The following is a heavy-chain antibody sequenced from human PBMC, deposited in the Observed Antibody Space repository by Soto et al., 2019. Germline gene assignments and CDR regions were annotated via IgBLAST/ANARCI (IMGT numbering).Heavy chain of an antibody. V-gene: IGHV5-51*01. CDR1: GYSFTSYW. Sequence: GESLKISCKGSGYSFTSYWIGWWRRMPGEGLEGMGVIYSGDADTSYNPSLQGRVTISADTSISPSSLQWSSLKAADTAMYYCARHGKDSPYVPAARYYYYYGMDVWGQGTTLTVSS. D-gene: IGHD6-6*01. J-gene: IGHJ6*02. CDR3: ARHGKDSPYVPAARYYYYYGMDV. CDR2: IYSGDADT.